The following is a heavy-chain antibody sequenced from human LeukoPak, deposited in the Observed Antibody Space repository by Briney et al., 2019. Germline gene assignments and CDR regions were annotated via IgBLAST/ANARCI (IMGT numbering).Heavy chain of an antibody. CDR1: GFTFSSYA. CDR2: ISSSGRTI. D-gene: IGHD6-13*01. CDR3: ARDPGSSSWYGGFGY. Sequence: GRSLRLSCAASGFTFSSYAMHWVRQAPGKGLEWVSYISSSGRTIYYADSVKGRFTISRDNAKNSLYLQMNSLRAEDTAVYYCARDPGSSSWYGGFGYWGQGTLVTVSS. V-gene: IGHV3-48*04. J-gene: IGHJ4*02.